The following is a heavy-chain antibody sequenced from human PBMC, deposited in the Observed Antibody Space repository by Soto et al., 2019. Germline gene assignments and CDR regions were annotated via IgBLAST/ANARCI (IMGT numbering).Heavy chain of an antibody. V-gene: IGHV4-34*01. CDR3: ARSRSAPYYMDV. CDR2: INHSGST. D-gene: IGHD2-2*01. CDR1: GGSFSGYY. Sequence: SETLSLTCAVYGGSFSGYYWSWIRQPPGKGLEWIGEINHSGSTNYNPSLKSRVTISVDTSKNQFSLKLSSVTAADTAVYYCARSRSAPYYMDVWGKGTTVTVSS. J-gene: IGHJ6*03.